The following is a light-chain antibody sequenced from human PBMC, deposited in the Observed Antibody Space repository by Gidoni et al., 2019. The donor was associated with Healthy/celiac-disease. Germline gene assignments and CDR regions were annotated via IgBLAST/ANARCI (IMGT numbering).Light chain of an antibody. CDR2: AND. Sequence: QAVLTQPPSVSAAPGQKVTISCSGSSSNIGINYVSWYQQLPGTAPQLLIYANDKRPSGIPDRFAGSKSGPSATLGITGLQTGDEADYYCGTWGSSVRGGGVFGGGTKVTVL. CDR1: SSNIGINY. J-gene: IGLJ3*02. CDR3: GTWGSSVRGGGV. V-gene: IGLV1-51*01.